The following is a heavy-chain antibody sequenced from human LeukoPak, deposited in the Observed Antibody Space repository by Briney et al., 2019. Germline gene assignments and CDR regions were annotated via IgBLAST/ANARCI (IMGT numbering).Heavy chain of an antibody. CDR1: GYTFTGYY. Sequence: ASVKVFCKASGYTFTGYYMHWVRQAPGQGLEWMGWINPNSGGTNYAQKFQGRVTMTRDTSTSTAYMELSRLRSDDTAVYYCARGGGTIFGVVNDWGQGTLVTVSS. CDR3: ARGGGTIFGVVND. CDR2: INPNSGGT. J-gene: IGHJ4*02. D-gene: IGHD3-3*01. V-gene: IGHV1-2*02.